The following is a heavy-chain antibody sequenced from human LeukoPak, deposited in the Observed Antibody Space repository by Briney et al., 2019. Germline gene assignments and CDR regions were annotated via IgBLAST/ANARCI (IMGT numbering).Heavy chain of an antibody. CDR1: GYTFTSYG. J-gene: IGHJ4*02. V-gene: IGHV1-2*02. CDR2: INPNSGGT. D-gene: IGHD3-10*01. Sequence: ASVKVSCKASGYTFTSYGISWVRQAPGQGLEWMGWINPNSGGTNYAQKFQGRVTMTRDTSISTAYMELSRLRSDDTAVYYCARARGSGSYYTLFGLSYWGQGTLVTVSS. CDR3: ARARGSGSYYTLFGLSY.